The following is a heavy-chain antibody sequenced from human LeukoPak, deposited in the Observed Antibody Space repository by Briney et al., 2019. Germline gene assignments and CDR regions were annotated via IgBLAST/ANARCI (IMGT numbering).Heavy chain of an antibody. V-gene: IGHV3-30*03. CDR3: AGGDYYFDY. CDR1: GFTFSSYG. D-gene: IGHD4-17*01. J-gene: IGHJ4*02. Sequence: HPGRSLRLSCAASGFTFSSYGMHWVRQAPGKGLEWVAIISYDGSNKYYADSVKGRFTTSRDNSKNTLYLQMNSLRAEDTAVYYCAGGDYYFDYWGQGTLVTVSS. CDR2: ISYDGSNK.